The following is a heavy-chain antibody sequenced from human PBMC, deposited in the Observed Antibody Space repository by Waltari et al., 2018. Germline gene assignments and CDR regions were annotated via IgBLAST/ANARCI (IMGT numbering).Heavy chain of an antibody. CDR2: ISAYNGNT. CDR3: ARDEVVPAANLYNWFDP. V-gene: IGHV1-18*01. Sequence: QVRLVQSGAEVKKPGASVKVSCKASGYTFTSYGISWVRQAPGQGLEWMGWISAYNGNTNYAQKLQGRVTMTTDTSTSTAYMELRSLRSDDTAVYYCARDEVVPAANLYNWFDPWGQGTLVTVSS. D-gene: IGHD2-2*01. CDR1: GYTFTSYG. J-gene: IGHJ5*02.